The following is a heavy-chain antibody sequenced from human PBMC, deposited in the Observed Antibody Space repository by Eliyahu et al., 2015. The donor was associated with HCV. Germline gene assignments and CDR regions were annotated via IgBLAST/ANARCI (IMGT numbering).Heavy chain of an antibody. CDR3: ACYSGNYGMDV. J-gene: IGHJ6*02. CDR1: GSSFSSYA. D-gene: IGHD2-15*01. Sequence: GSSFSSYAISWVRQAPGQGLEWMGGXIPIFGTANYAQKFQGRVTITADESTSTAYMELSSLRSEDTAVYYCACYSGNYGMDVWGQGTTVTVSS. V-gene: IGHV1-69*01. CDR2: XIPIFGTA.